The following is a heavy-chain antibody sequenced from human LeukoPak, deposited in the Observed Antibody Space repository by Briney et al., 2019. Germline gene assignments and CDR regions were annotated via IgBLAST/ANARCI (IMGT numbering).Heavy chain of an antibody. V-gene: IGHV4-59*11. Sequence: PSETLSLTCTVSGGSISSHYWTWIRQSPVKGLEWIGDISNSGSTSYNPSLKSRVTISIDTSKNQFSLKLSSVTAADTAVYYCGRDALVGYFSYYYIDVWGKGTTVTVYS. CDR1: GGSISSHY. CDR3: GRDALVGYFSYYYIDV. J-gene: IGHJ6*03. CDR2: ISNSGST. D-gene: IGHD2-15*01.